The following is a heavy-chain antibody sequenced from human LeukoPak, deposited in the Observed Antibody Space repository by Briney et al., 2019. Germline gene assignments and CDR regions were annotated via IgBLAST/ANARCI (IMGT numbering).Heavy chain of an antibody. CDR2: IYTSGST. J-gene: IGHJ5*02. Sequence: PSQTLSLTCTVSGGSISSGSYYWSWILQPAGKGLEWIGRIYTSGSTNYNPSLKSRFTISVDTSKNQFSLKLSSVTAADTAVYYCARVGTDSINWFDPWGQGTLVTVSS. CDR3: ARVGTDSINWFDP. CDR1: GGSISSGSYY. V-gene: IGHV4-61*02. D-gene: IGHD2-8*02.